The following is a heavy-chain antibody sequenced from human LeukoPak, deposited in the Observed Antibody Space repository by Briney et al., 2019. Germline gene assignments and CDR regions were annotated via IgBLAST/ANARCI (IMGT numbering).Heavy chain of an antibody. J-gene: IGHJ6*03. D-gene: IGHD3-3*02. CDR3: ARHLQYSYYYYMDV. Sequence: SETLSLTCAVYGGSFSGYYWSWIRQPPGKGLEWIGEINHSGSTNYNPSLKSRVTISVDTSKNQFSLKLSSVTAADTAVYYCARHLQYSYYYYMDVWGKGTTVTVSS. V-gene: IGHV4-34*01. CDR2: INHSGST. CDR1: GGSFSGYY.